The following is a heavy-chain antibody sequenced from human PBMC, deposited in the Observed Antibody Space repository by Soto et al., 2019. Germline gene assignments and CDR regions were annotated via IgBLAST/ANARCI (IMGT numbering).Heavy chain of an antibody. V-gene: IGHV3-21*01. J-gene: IGHJ3*01. D-gene: IGHD2-21*01. CDR1: GFTFSSYS. CDR3: ARDRPRLAFDV. CDR2: ISSSSYI. Sequence: EVQLVESGGGLVKPGGSLRLSCAASGFTFSSYSMNWVRQAPGKGLEWVSSISSSSYIYYADSVKGRFTISRDNAKNSLYLQMNSLRAEDTAVYYCARDRPRLAFDVWGQGTMFTVSS.